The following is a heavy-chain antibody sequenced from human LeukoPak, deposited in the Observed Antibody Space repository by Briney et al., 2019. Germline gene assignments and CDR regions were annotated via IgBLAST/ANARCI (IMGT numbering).Heavy chain of an antibody. Sequence: ASVKVSCKASGYTFTASYMHWVRLASGQGLEWMGWINPNSGGTNYAQKFQGRVSMTRDPSISTAYMDLSSLSSDDTAVYYCARVRDGYNWAFAYWGQGTLVTVSS. CDR1: GYTFTASY. CDR3: ARVRDGYNWAFAY. CDR2: INPNSGGT. D-gene: IGHD5-24*01. V-gene: IGHV1-2*02. J-gene: IGHJ4*02.